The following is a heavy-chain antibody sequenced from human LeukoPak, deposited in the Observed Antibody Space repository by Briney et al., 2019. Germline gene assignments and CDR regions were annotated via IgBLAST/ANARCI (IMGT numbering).Heavy chain of an antibody. CDR2: INHRGDT. CDR1: GGSFSAYY. J-gene: IGHJ4*03. V-gene: IGHV4-34*01. D-gene: IGHD1-1*01. CDR3: ARGTTISETGYLDY. Sequence: SETLSLTCAVYGGSFSAYYWSWIRQSPGKGLEWIAEINHRGDTNYNPSVKSRVSISVDTSKNQLSLKVTSLTSADTAVYYCARGTTISETGYLDYWGQGTRVSVSS.